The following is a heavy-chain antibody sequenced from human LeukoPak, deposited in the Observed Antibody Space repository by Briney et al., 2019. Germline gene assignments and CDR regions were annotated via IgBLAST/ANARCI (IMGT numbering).Heavy chain of an antibody. CDR1: GLTFSGYW. CDR3: ARGYSSSWDWYFDL. CDR2: IKPDGSEK. J-gene: IGHJ2*01. V-gene: IGHV3-7*02. D-gene: IGHD6-13*01. Sequence: GGSLRLSCAASGLTFSGYWMNWVRQAPGKGLEWVANIKPDGSEKYYVDSVKGRLTISRDNAKNTLYLQMNSLRAEDTAVYYCARGYSSSWDWYFDLWGRGTLVTVSS.